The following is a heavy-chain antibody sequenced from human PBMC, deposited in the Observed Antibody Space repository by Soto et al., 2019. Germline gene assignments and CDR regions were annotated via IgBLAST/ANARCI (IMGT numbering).Heavy chain of an antibody. CDR2: MNHSGST. V-gene: IGHV4-34*01. D-gene: IGHD3-10*01. CDR3: ARGRGDGLGSPIHYYYYYGMDV. CDR1: GGSFSGYY. J-gene: IGHJ6*02. Sequence: QVQLQQWGAGLLKPSETLSLTGAVYGGSFSGYYWSWIRQPPGKGLEWIGEMNHSGSTNYNPSLRSRVPISVDTYKIQLSGKLSSVPAADTAEYYCARGRGDGLGSPIHYYYYYGMDVWGQGTTVPGSS.